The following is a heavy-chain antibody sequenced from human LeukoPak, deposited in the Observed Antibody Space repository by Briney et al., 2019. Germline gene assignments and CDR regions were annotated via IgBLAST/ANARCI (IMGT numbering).Heavy chain of an antibody. Sequence: SETLSLTCSVSGASISSGSNYWGWIRQPPGKTLEWIGSIYSSGSTYYNSSLQSRVIIIIDTPKNHFSLTLSSVTAADTAVYYCARDRSFLGTYDRDFDYWGQGTLVTVSS. CDR1: GASISSGSNY. CDR2: IYSSGST. V-gene: IGHV4-39*07. D-gene: IGHD1-26*01. J-gene: IGHJ4*02. CDR3: ARDRSFLGTYDRDFDY.